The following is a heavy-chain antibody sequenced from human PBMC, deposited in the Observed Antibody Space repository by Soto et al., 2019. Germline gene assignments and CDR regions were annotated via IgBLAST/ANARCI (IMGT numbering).Heavy chain of an antibody. V-gene: IGHV1-18*04. CDR3: AKNGQPPYYYYGMDV. CDR1: GFDFTNNY. J-gene: IGHJ6*02. D-gene: IGHD2-8*01. CDR2: ISRYNGDT. Sequence: ASVKVSCKPPGFDFTNNYVHWVRQAPGQGLEWMGWISRYNGDTKYAQKFQGRVTMTVDTSTTTAYMELRSLTSDDRAIYYCAKNGQPPYYYYGMDVWGQGTTVTVSS.